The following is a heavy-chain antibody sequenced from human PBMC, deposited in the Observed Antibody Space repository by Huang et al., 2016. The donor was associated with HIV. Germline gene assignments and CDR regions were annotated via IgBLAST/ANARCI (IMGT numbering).Heavy chain of an antibody. J-gene: IGHJ4*02. CDR3: ARAPECGNYEFDQ. Sequence: QVKLVESGGGVVQPGRSLRLSCVASGLSFRNYAVHWVRQATGMGLEWGAVISDDGTRKYEADAVKVRFTGSRDNSKNTAYVQMNNPRGGDTAVYYCARAPECGNYEFDQWGLGTLVTVSS. CDR1: GLSFRNYA. CDR2: ISDDGTRK. V-gene: IGHV3-30-3*01. D-gene: IGHD4-4*01.